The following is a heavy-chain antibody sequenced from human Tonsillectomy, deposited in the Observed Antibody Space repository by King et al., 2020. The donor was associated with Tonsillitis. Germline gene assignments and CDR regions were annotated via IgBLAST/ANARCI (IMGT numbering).Heavy chain of an antibody. V-gene: IGHV1-69*01. CDR1: GDTFSKDA. D-gene: IGHD6-13*01. Sequence: QLVQSGAELKKPGSSVKVSCKASGDTFSKDAISWVRLAPGQGLEWMGGIIPIFGAPNYAQKFQGRVIITADESTSTAYMELSSLRSEDTAVYYCARAVAYSSSWYAYFDSWRQGTLVTVSS. CDR2: IIPIFGAP. CDR3: ARAVAYSSSWYAYFDS. J-gene: IGHJ4*02.